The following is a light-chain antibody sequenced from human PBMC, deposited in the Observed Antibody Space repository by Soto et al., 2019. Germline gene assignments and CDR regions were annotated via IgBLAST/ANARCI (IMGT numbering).Light chain of an antibody. CDR2: GAS. CDR1: QSVSSSY. Sequence: EIVLTQSPGTLSLSPGERATLSCRASQSVSSSYLAWYQQKPGQAPRLLIYGASSRATGIPDGFSGSGSGTDFTLTISRLEPEDFAVYYCQQYGSSRTFCQGTKVAIK. CDR3: QQYGSSRT. V-gene: IGKV3-20*01. J-gene: IGKJ1*01.